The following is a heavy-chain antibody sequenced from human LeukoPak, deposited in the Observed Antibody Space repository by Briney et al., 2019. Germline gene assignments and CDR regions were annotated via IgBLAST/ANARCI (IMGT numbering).Heavy chain of an antibody. CDR1: GFTFSSYD. Sequence: PGGTLRLYCAASGFTFSSYDMSWVRQAQGKGLEWVSAISGSGGSTYYADSVKGRFTISRDNSKNTLYLQMNSLRAEDTAVYYCAKDATTVTIRWFDPWGQGTLVTVSS. D-gene: IGHD4-17*01. V-gene: IGHV3-23*01. CDR2: ISGSGGST. J-gene: IGHJ5*02. CDR3: AKDATTVTIRWFDP.